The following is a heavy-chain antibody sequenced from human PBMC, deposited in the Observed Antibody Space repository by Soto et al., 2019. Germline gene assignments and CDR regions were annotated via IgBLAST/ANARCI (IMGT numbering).Heavy chain of an antibody. V-gene: IGHV1-8*01. J-gene: IGHJ4*02. Sequence: GASGKVSCKASGYTFTGYDIDWVKQATGQGLEWMGWMNPSSGNTGYAQDFQGRVSMTRNTTISTAYMELSTLRSEDTAVYYCARGSPTEYSNYLDVWGQVTLVTVSS. D-gene: IGHD5-12*01. CDR3: ARGSPTEYSNYLDV. CDR1: GYTFTGYD. CDR2: MNPSSGNT.